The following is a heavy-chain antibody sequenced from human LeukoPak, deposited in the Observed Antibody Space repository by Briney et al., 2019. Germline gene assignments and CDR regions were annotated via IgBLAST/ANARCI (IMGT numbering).Heavy chain of an antibody. CDR1: GGFISSSSHY. J-gene: IGHJ5*02. CDR2: IYYSGST. V-gene: IGHV4-39*07. D-gene: IGHD6-6*01. Sequence: SETLSLTCTASGGFISSSSHYWAWIRQPPGKGLEWIGSIYYSGSTYYSPSLKSRVTISVDTSKNQFSLKLSSVTAADTAVYYCAREQNSSAGSWGQGTLVTVSS. CDR3: AREQNSSAGS.